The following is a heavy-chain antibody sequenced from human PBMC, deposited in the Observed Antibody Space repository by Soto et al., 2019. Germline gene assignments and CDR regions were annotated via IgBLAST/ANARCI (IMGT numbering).Heavy chain of an antibody. J-gene: IGHJ6*02. Sequence: QVQLVQSGAEVKKPGSSVKVSCKASGGTFSSYAISWVRQAPGQGLEWMGGIIPIFGTANYAQKFQGRVTITAYESTGPAYMELSSLRSEDTAVYYCARDQGDSSSYYYYYGMDVWGQGTTVTVSS. D-gene: IGHD6-6*01. CDR1: GGTFSSYA. CDR3: ARDQGDSSSYYYYYGMDV. CDR2: IIPIFGTA. V-gene: IGHV1-69*12.